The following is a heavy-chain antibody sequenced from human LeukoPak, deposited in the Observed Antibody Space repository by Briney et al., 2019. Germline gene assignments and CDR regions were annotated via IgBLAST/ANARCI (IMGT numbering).Heavy chain of an antibody. J-gene: IGHJ4*02. D-gene: IGHD3-22*01. CDR2: IIPILGTA. Sequence: WASVKVSCKASGGTFSSYAISWVRQAPGQGPEWMGGIIPILGTANYAQKFQGRVTITTDESTSTAYMELSSLRSEDTAVYYCARYYDSSATTLNYFDYWGQGTLVTVSS. CDR3: ARYYDSSATTLNYFDY. V-gene: IGHV1-69*05. CDR1: GGTFSSYA.